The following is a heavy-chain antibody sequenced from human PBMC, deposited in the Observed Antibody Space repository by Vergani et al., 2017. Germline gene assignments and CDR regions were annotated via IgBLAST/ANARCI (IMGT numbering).Heavy chain of an antibody. CDR2: IYHSGST. J-gene: IGHJ4*02. CDR3: ARGSYCSGGNCYAFDY. CDR1: GVSLSSSYW. D-gene: IGHD2-15*01. V-gene: IGHV4-4*02. Sequence: QVQLQESGPGLVKPSGTLSLTCAVSGVSLSSSYWWSWVRQPPGKDLEWIGEIYHSGSTNYNPSLKSRVTIAVDQSKNQFSLRLSSVTAADPAVYYFARGSYCSGGNCYAFDYWGQGTLVTVSS.